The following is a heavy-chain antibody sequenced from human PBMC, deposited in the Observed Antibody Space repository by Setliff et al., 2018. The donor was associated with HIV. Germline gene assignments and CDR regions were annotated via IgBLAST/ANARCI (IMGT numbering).Heavy chain of an antibody. CDR1: GYTFSDYG. CDR2: ISVYNGNT. D-gene: IGHD3-16*01. J-gene: IGHJ6*03. Sequence: ASVKVSCKTSGYTFSDYGITWVRQAPGQGLEWMGWISVYNGNTNYAQKFQGRLSMSTASSTSTANMFLRSLRYDDTAVYYCARTPRITVTLKGEYYYYYMDVWGKGTTVTVSS. CDR3: ARTPRITVTLKGEYYYYYMDV. V-gene: IGHV1-18*01.